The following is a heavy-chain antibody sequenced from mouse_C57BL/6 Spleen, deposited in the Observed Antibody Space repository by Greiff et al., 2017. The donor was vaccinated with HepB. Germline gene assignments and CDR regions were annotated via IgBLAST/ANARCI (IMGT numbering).Heavy chain of an antibody. CDR1: GFNIKDYY. J-gene: IGHJ2*01. V-gene: IGHV14-2*01. CDR3: AEGLRWFDY. D-gene: IGHD2-4*01. CDR2: IDPEDGET. Sequence: EVQVVESGAELVKPGASVKLSCTASGFNIKDYYMHWVKQRSEQGLEWIGRIDPEDGETKYAPKFQGKITITADTSSNTAYLQLSSLTSEDTAVYYCAEGLRWFDYWGQGTTLTVSS.